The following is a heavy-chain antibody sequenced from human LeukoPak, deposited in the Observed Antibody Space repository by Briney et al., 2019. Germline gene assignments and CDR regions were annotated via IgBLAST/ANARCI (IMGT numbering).Heavy chain of an antibody. Sequence: SQTLSLTCTVSGGSISSGDYYWSWIRQPPGKGLEWIGYIYYSGSTYYNPSLKSRVTISVDTSKNQFSLKLSSVTAADTAVYYCARDSVEGGCSSTSCSDAFDIWGQGTMVTVSS. D-gene: IGHD2-2*01. CDR2: IYYSGST. CDR3: ARDSVEGGCSSTSCSDAFDI. V-gene: IGHV4-30-4*08. CDR1: GGSISSGDYY. J-gene: IGHJ3*02.